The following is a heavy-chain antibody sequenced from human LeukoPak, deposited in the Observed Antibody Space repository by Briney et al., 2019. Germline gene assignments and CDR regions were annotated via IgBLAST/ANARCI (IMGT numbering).Heavy chain of an antibody. D-gene: IGHD3-22*01. V-gene: IGHV4-31*03. J-gene: IGHJ4*02. Sequence: SETLSLTCTVSGGSISSGGYYWSWIRQHPGKGLEWIVYIYYSGSTYYNPSLKSRVTISVDTSKNQFSLKLSSVTAADTAVYYCARGRGYYYDSSGYIYFDYWGQGTLVTVSS. CDR2: IYYSGST. CDR1: GGSISSGGYY. CDR3: ARGRGYYYDSSGYIYFDY.